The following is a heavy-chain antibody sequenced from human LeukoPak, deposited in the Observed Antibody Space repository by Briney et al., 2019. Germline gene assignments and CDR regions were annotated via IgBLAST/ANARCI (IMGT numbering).Heavy chain of an antibody. CDR2: IYYSGST. J-gene: IGHJ4*02. CDR1: GGSISSYY. D-gene: IGHD3-22*01. Sequence: SETLSLTCTVSGGSISSYYWSWIRQPPGKGLEWIGYIYYSGSTNYNPSLKSRVTISVDTSKNQFSLKLSSVTAADTAVYYCARDRRDYYDSSGYHDYWGQGTLVTVSS. V-gene: IGHV4-59*01. CDR3: ARDRRDYYDSSGYHDY.